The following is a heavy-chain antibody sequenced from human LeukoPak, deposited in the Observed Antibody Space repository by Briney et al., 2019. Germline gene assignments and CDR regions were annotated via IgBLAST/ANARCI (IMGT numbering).Heavy chain of an antibody. CDR1: GGSISSGSCY. Sequence: SETLSLTCTVSGGSISSGSCYWRWVRQPAGKGLEWIGRIYTSGSTNYNPSLKSRVTISVDTSKNQFSLKLSSVTAADTAVYYCARGDRSAWYFDLWGRGTLVTVSS. J-gene: IGHJ2*01. V-gene: IGHV4-61*02. CDR2: IYTSGST. CDR3: ARGDRSAWYFDL. D-gene: IGHD2-15*01.